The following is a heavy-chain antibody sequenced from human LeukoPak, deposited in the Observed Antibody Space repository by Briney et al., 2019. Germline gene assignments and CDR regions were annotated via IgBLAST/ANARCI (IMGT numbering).Heavy chain of an antibody. V-gene: IGHV4-39*01. Sequence: SETLSLTCTVSGGSISSSSHHWDWIRQPPGQGLEWIGSIFYSGSTYYSPSLKSRVTISVDTSKNQFSLTLSSVTAADTAVYYCARTLWNSSSSRGGQGPRVTVSS. CDR2: IFYSGST. CDR3: ARTLWNSSSSR. D-gene: IGHD6-6*01. J-gene: IGHJ4*02. CDR1: GGSISSSSHH.